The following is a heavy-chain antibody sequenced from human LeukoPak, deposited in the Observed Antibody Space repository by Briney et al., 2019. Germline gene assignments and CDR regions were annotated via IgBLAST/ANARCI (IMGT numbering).Heavy chain of an antibody. J-gene: IGHJ3*02. Sequence: GGSLRLSCAASGFTVSSNYTSWVRQAPGKGLEWVSVIYSGGSTYYADSVKGRFTISRDNSKNTLYLQMNSLRAEDTAVYYCARDLNYYDSSGPEGAFDIWGQGTMVTVSS. V-gene: IGHV3-53*01. D-gene: IGHD3-22*01. CDR3: ARDLNYYDSSGPEGAFDI. CDR2: IYSGGST. CDR1: GFTVSSNY.